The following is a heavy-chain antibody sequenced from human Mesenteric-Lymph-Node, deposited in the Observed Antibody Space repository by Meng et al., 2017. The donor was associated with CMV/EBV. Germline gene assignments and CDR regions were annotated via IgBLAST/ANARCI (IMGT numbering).Heavy chain of an antibody. CDR2: INPSGGTT. J-gene: IGHJ5*02. CDR3: ARRRSGDYDH. D-gene: IGHD4-17*01. V-gene: IGHV1-46*01. Sequence: ASVKVSCKASGYTFTGYYMHWVRQAPGQGLEWMGIINPSGGTTSYAQKFQGRVTLTTDTSTSTVYMELSSLRSEDTAVYYCARRRSGDYDHWGQGTLVTVSS. CDR1: GYTFTGYY.